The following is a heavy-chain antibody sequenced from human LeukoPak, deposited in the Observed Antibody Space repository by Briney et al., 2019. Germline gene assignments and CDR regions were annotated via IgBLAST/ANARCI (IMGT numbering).Heavy chain of an antibody. D-gene: IGHD6-19*01. J-gene: IGHJ4*02. CDR2: INHSGST. CDR3: ARGGQWLVLARAFDY. V-gene: IGHV4-34*01. Sequence: PSETLSLTCAVYGGSFSGYYWSWIRQPPGKGLEWIGEINHSGSTNYNPSLKSRVTISVDTSKNQFSLKLSSVTAADTAVYYCARGGQWLVLARAFDYWGQGTPVTVSS. CDR1: GGSFSGYY.